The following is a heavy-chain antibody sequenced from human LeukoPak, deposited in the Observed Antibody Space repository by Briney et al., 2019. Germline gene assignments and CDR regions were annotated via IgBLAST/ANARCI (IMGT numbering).Heavy chain of an antibody. CDR1: GGSISSYY. CDR3: ASYPYYYYYYGMDV. J-gene: IGHJ6*02. CDR2: INHRGST. Sequence: SETLSLTCTVSGGSISSYYWSWIRQPPGKGLEWIGEINHRGSTNYNPSLKSRVTISVDTSKNQFSLKLSSVTAADTAVYYCASYPYYYYYYGMDVWGQGTTVTVSS. V-gene: IGHV4-34*01.